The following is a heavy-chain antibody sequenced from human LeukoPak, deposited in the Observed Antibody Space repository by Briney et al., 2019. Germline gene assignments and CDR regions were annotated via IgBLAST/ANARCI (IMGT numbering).Heavy chain of an antibody. CDR2: IYYSGST. J-gene: IGHJ4*02. D-gene: IGHD1-26*01. CDR1: GGSISSSSYY. V-gene: IGHV4-39*01. CDR3: ARRRYSGSHFDY. Sequence: PSETLSLTCTVSGGSISSSSYYWGWLRQPPGKGLEWIGSIYYSGSTYYNPSPKSRVTISVDTSKNQFSLKLSSVTAADTAVYYCARRRYSGSHFDYWGQGTLVTVSS.